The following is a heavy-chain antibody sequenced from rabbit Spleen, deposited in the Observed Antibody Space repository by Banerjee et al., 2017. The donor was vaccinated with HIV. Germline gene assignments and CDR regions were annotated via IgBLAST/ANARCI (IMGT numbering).Heavy chain of an antibody. J-gene: IGHJ6*01. CDR2: IDGGNGNT. V-gene: IGHV1S45*01. CDR1: GFSFSSIYY. CDR3: ARDTGTSFSSYGMDL. Sequence: QEQLVESGGGLVQPEGSLTLTCTASGFSFSSIYYMCWVRQAPGKGLEWIACIDGGNGNTYYASWAKGRFTISKTSSTTVTLQMTSLTAADTATYFCARDTGTSFSSYGMDLWGPGTLVTVS. D-gene: IGHD8-1*01.